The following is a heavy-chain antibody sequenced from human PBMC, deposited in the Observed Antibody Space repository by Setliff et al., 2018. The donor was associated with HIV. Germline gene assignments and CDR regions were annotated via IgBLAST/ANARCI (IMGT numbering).Heavy chain of an antibody. CDR3: ASYYRVSGWYQEASWFFDL. Sequence: SETLSLTCAVSGYSISIGYYWGWIRQAPGKGLEWIGNIYHSGITYYNPSLKSRVTISVDTSKNQLSLKLSSVTAADTAVYYCASYYRVSGWYQEASWFFDLWGRGTLVTVSS. D-gene: IGHD6-19*01. V-gene: IGHV4-38-2*01. CDR1: GYSISIGYY. CDR2: IYHSGIT. J-gene: IGHJ2*01.